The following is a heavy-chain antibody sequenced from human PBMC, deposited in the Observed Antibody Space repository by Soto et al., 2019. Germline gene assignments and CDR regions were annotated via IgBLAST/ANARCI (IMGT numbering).Heavy chain of an antibody. Sequence: QVQLQESGPGLVKPSQTLSLTCTVSGGSISSGGYYWSWIRQHPGKGLEWIGYIYYSGSTYYNPSLNSRVTISVDTSKNQFSLKLSSVTAADTAVYYCAIGSIFSRYYYYGMDVWGQETTVTVSS. CDR2: IYYSGST. CDR3: AIGSIFSRYYYYGMDV. J-gene: IGHJ6*02. V-gene: IGHV4-31*03. D-gene: IGHD3-9*01. CDR1: GGSISSGGYY.